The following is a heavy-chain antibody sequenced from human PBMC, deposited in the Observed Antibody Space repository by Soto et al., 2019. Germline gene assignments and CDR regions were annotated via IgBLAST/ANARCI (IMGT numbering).Heavy chain of an antibody. J-gene: IGHJ4*02. CDR2: ISAYNGNT. CDR3: AMSMSARFSSGWPFDY. V-gene: IGHV1-18*01. CDR1: GYTFTSYG. Sequence: ASVKVSCKASGYTFTSYGISWVRQAPGQGLEWMGWISAYNGNTNYAQKLQGRVTMTTGTSTSTAYMELRSLRSDDTAVYYCAMSMSARFSSGWPFDYWGQGTLVTVSS. D-gene: IGHD6-19*01.